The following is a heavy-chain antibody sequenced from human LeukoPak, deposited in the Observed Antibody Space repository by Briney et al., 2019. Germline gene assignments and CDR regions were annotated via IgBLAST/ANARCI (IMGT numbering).Heavy chain of an antibody. CDR1: GFTFSSYA. D-gene: IGHD3-9*01. J-gene: IGHJ4*02. CDR2: ISGSGGST. Sequence: GGSLRLSCAASGFTFSSYAMSWVRQAPGKGLEWVSAISGSGGSTYYADSVKGRFTISRDNSKNTLYLQMDSLRAEDTAVYYCAKDRELRYFDWLFEYWGQGTLVTVSS. CDR3: AKDRELRYFDWLFEY. V-gene: IGHV3-23*01.